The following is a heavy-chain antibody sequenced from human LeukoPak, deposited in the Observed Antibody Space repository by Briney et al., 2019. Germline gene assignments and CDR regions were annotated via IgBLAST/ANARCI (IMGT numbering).Heavy chain of an antibody. J-gene: IGHJ4*02. D-gene: IGHD6-19*01. CDR3: ARGGSSGWYYFDY. CDR2: ISYDGSNK. CDR1: GFTFSSYG. V-gene: IGHV3-30*03. Sequence: GRSLRLSCAASGFTFSSYGMHWVRQAPGKGLEWVAVISYDGSNKYYADSVKGRFTISRDNSKNTLYLQMGSLRAEDMAVYYCARGGSSGWYYFDYWGQGTLVTVSS.